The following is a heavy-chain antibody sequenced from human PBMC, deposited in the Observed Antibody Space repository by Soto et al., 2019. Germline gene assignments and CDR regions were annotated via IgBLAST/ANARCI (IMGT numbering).Heavy chain of an antibody. J-gene: IGHJ4*02. Sequence: EVQLVESGGGLVQPGGSLRLSCAASGFTFSVYSMNWIRQAPGKGLQWVSYMTSDMKTIHYADSVKGRLTISRDNAKNLVYLQMTSLRDEDTAVYYCARSVEGHFDYWGQGALVTVSS. CDR3: ARSVEGHFDY. D-gene: IGHD6-19*01. CDR1: GFTFSVYS. V-gene: IGHV3-48*02. CDR2: MTSDMKTI.